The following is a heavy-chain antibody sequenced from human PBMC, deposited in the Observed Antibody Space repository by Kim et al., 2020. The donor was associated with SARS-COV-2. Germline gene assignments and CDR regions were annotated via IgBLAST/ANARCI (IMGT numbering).Heavy chain of an antibody. CDR3: AKDKGISSGWPVFDY. CDR1: GFTFNNYA. J-gene: IGHJ4*02. Sequence: GGSLRLSCLVSGFTFNNYAMNWVRQAPGQGLEWVSLIRASGDTTYYADAVKGRVTISRDNSKNTLYLQMNSLRAEDTAIYYCAKDKGISSGWPVFDYWGQGSLVTVSS. V-gene: IGHV3-23*01. D-gene: IGHD6-19*01. CDR2: IRASGDTT.